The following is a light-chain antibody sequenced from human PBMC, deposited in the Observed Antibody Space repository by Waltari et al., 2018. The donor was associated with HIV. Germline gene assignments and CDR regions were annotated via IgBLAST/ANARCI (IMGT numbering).Light chain of an antibody. CDR3: QSYDSSLSGSV. CDR2: ENN. V-gene: IGLV1-40*01. Sequence: SVLTQPLSVSWGPGQLRTIACTSINPKLGAADDLHWFQQRPGTAPKLVNYENNNRPSGVPDRFAGSKSGTSASLAISGLQAEDEADYCCQSYDSSLSGSVFGGGTKLTVL. J-gene: IGLJ2*01. CDR1: NPKLGAADD.